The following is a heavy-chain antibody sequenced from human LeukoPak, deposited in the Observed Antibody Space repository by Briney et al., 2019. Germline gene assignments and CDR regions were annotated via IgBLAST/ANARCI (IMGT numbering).Heavy chain of an antibody. D-gene: IGHD3-10*01. V-gene: IGHV4-34*01. J-gene: IGHJ4*02. Sequence: SETLSLTCAVYGGSFSGYCWSWIRQPPGKGLEWIGEINHSGSTNYNPPLKSRVTISVDTSKNQFSLKLSSVTAADTAVYYCARYRSYTMVRTYYFDYWGQGTLVTVSS. CDR3: ARYRSYTMVRTYYFDY. CDR1: GGSFSGYC. CDR2: INHSGST.